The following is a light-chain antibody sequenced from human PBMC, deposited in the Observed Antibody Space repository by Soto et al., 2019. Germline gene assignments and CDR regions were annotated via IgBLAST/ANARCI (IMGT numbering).Light chain of an antibody. V-gene: IGLV1-40*01. J-gene: IGLJ2*01. Sequence: QSVLTQPPSVSGAPGQRVTISCTGSSSNIGAGYDVHWYQQLPGTVPKVLIYGNSNRPSGVPDRFSGSKSGTSASLAITGLQAEYEADYYCQSYDSSLSAVVFGGGTKLTVL. CDR3: QSYDSSLSAVV. CDR1: SSNIGAGYD. CDR2: GNS.